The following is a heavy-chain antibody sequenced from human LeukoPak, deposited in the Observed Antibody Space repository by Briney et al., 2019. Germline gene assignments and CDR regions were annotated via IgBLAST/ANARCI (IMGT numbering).Heavy chain of an antibody. CDR1: GGSFSGYY. V-gene: IGHV4-34*01. CDR3: ARPRGSEGYFQH. Sequence: SETLSLTCAVYGGSFSGYYWSWIRQPPGKGLEWIGEINHSGSTNYNPSLKSRVTISVDTSKNQFSLKLSSVTAADTAVYYCARPRGSEGYFQHWGQGTLVTVSS. D-gene: IGHD1-26*01. J-gene: IGHJ1*01. CDR2: INHSGST.